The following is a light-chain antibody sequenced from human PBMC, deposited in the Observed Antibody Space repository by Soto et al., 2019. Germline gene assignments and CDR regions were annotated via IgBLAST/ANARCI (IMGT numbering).Light chain of an antibody. J-gene: IGKJ1*01. CDR2: TAS. CDR1: QGIRND. V-gene: IGKV1-6*01. Sequence: AIPMTQSPSSLSASVGDRVTITCRASQGIRNDLAWYQQKPGKPPHLLIYTASSLQSGVPSRFSGSGSGTDFTLTITSLQAEDFATYYCLQDYDYPRTFGQGTKVEIK. CDR3: LQDYDYPRT.